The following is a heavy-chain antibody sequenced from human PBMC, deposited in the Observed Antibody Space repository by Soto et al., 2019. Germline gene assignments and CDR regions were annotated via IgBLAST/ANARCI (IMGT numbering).Heavy chain of an antibody. CDR3: ARDFHLEAFDI. CDR2: ISSSSSYI. J-gene: IGHJ3*02. V-gene: IGHV3-21*01. CDR1: GFTFSSYS. Sequence: PVGSLRLSCAASGFTFSSYSMNWVRQAPGKGLEWVSSISSSSSYIYYADSVKGRFTISRDNAKNSLYLQMNSLRAEDTAVYYCARDFHLEAFDIWGQGTMVTVSS.